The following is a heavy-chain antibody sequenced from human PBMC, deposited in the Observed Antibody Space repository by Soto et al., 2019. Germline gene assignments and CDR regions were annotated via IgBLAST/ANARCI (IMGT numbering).Heavy chain of an antibody. CDR2: ISGSGGST. CDR1: GFTFSSYA. J-gene: IGHJ4*02. D-gene: IGHD3-3*01. V-gene: IGHV3-23*01. Sequence: GGSLRLSCAASGFTFSSYAMSWVGQAPGKGLEWVSAISGSGGSTYYADSVKGRFTISRDNSKNTLYLQMNSLRAEDTAVYYCAKDPPNYDFWSGEPSLFDYWGQGTLVTVSS. CDR3: AKDPPNYDFWSGEPSLFDY.